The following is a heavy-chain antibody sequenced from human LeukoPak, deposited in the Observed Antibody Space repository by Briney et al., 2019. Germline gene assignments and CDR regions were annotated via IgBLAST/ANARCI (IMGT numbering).Heavy chain of an antibody. Sequence: PSETLSLTCTVSGGSISSSSHFWGWIRQPPGRGLEWIGTLYYSGTTSYNPSLQSRVTISVDTSKNQFSLKLSSVTAADTSIYYCARLNAYSSSWHYFDSWGQGTLVTVSS. D-gene: IGHD6-13*01. V-gene: IGHV4-39*01. J-gene: IGHJ4*02. CDR1: GGSISSSSHF. CDR3: ARLNAYSSSWHYFDS. CDR2: LYYSGTT.